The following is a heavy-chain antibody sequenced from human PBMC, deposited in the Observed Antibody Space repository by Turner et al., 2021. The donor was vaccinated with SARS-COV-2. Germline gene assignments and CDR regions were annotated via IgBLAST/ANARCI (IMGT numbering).Heavy chain of an antibody. CDR3: ARDRRVWFGELLYGLDV. CDR2: IYRGGST. J-gene: IGHJ6*02. Sequence: EVQLVESGGGLIQPGGSLRLSCAASGFTVSSKYMSWVRQAPGKGLEWVSGIYRGGSTYYADSVKGRFTISRENTKNTLYLQMNSLRAEDKAVYYCARDRRVWFGELLYGLDVWGQGTTVTVSS. D-gene: IGHD3-10*01. CDR1: GFTVSSKY. V-gene: IGHV3-53*01.